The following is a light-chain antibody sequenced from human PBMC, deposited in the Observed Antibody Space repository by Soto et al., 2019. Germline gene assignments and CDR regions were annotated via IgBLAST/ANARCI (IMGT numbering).Light chain of an antibody. CDR1: QSLLHSNGYNY. Sequence: DIVMTQSPLSLPVTPGEPASISCRSSQSLLHSNGYNYLDWYLQKPGQSPQLLIYLGSNRASGVPDRFSGSGSGTDFTLKISRVDAEDVVVYYCMQALQTPRTFGQGTKVEIK. V-gene: IGKV2-28*01. CDR2: LGS. CDR3: MQALQTPRT. J-gene: IGKJ1*01.